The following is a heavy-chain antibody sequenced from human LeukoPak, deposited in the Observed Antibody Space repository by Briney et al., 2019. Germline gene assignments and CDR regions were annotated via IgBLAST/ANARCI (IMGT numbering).Heavy chain of an antibody. CDR3: ARGGITMKHSYYFDS. Sequence: SETLSLTCAVYGGSFSGYYWSWVRQPPGKGVEGSGEINNSGSTNYNTSLTSRGTISVDTSKNQCSLRLRTVNAEATAVYYCARGGITMKHSYYFDSWGEGALVTVSS. V-gene: IGHV4-34*01. CDR1: GGSFSGYY. J-gene: IGHJ4*02. CDR2: INNSGST. D-gene: IGHD3-22*01.